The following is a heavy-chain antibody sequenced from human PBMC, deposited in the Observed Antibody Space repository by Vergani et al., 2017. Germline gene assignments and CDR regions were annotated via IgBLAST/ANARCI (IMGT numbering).Heavy chain of an antibody. V-gene: IGHV4-39*01. CDR3: ARHAPLLELFYFDS. CDR2: MYYSGST. Sequence: QLHLQESGPGLVKPSETLSLTCTVSGGSISSNSYYWGWIRQPPGKGLEWIGSMYYSGSTYYNPSLKSRVTISVDTSKNQFSLKLSSVTAADTAVYYCARHAPLLELFYFDSWGQGTLGTVSS. J-gene: IGHJ4*02. CDR1: GGSISSNSYY. D-gene: IGHD1-7*01.